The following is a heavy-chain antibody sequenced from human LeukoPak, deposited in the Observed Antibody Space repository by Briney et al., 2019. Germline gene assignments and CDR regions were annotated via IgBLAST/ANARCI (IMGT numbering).Heavy chain of an antibody. J-gene: IGHJ3*02. CDR1: GFTFSSYW. CDR3: ARDGEWLLGYAFDI. V-gene: IGHV3-7*01. Sequence: GGSLRLSCAASGFTFSSYWMSWVRQAPGKGLEWVANIKQDGSEKYYVDSVKGRFTISRDNAKNSLYLQMNSLRAEDTAVYYCARDGEWLLGYAFDIWGQGTMVTVSS. D-gene: IGHD3-3*01. CDR2: IKQDGSEK.